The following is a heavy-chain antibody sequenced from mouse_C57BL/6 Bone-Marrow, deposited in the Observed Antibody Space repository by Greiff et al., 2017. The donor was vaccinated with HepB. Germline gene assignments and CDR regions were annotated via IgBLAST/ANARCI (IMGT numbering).Heavy chain of an antibody. D-gene: IGHD2-5*01. Sequence: QVQLQQSGAELVRPGSSVKLSCKDSYFAFTASAMHWVKQRPGHGLEWIGSFTMYSDATEYSENFKGKATLTANTSSSTAYMELSSLTSEDSAVYYCAREESYSNVYWYFDVWGTGTTVTVSS. J-gene: IGHJ1*03. CDR3: AREESYSNVYWYFDV. CDR1: YFAFTASA. CDR2: FTMYSDAT. V-gene: IGHV1-49*01.